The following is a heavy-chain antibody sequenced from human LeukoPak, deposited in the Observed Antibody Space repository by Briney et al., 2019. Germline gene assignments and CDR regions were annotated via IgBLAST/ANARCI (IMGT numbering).Heavy chain of an antibody. V-gene: IGHV3-11*04. Sequence: PGGSLRLSCAASGFSFSDYYMSWLRQSPGKGLEWISYISSSGTTIYYADSVKGRFTISRDNAKNSLSLQMNSLRADDTAVYYCARDPRGFSYHTYDYWGQGTRVTVSS. J-gene: IGHJ4*02. CDR3: ARDPRGFSYHTYDY. CDR2: ISSSGTTI. CDR1: GFSFSDYY. D-gene: IGHD5-18*01.